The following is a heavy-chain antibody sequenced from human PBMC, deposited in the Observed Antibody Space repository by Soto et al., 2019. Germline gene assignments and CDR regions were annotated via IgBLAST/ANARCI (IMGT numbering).Heavy chain of an antibody. J-gene: IGHJ4*02. CDR3: ARGIHDYVDY. V-gene: IGHV3-66*01. D-gene: IGHD2-21*01. CDR1: GFSVSSKY. Sequence: GGSLRLSCAASGFSVSSKYMSWVRQAPGKGLERVSVIYSGGSTYYADSVKGRFTISRDNSKNTLYLQMNSLRAEDTAVYFCARGIHDYVDYWGQGTLVTVSS. CDR2: IYSGGST.